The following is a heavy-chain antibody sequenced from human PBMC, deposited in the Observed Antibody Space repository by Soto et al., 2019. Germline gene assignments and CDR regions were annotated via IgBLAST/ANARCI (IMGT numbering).Heavy chain of an antibody. Sequence: QITLRESGPTLVQPTQTLTLTCTLSGVSLSTSGEGVGWIRQPPGKALEWLALIYWDDDKRFSPSLKSRLAITRDSSKNPVVMTMTDMAPEDTAIYYCAHRQRAVVVGAPFDLWGQGSQVTVCS. CDR3: AHRQRAVVVGAPFDL. D-gene: IGHD2-15*01. V-gene: IGHV2-5*02. J-gene: IGHJ4*02. CDR2: IYWDDDK. CDR1: GVSLSTSGEG.